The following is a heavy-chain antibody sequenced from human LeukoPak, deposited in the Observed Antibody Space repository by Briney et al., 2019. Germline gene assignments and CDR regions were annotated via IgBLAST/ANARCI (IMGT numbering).Heavy chain of an antibody. J-gene: IGHJ3*02. CDR1: GYTFTGYY. D-gene: IGHD5-12*01. CDR2: INPNSGGT. CDR3: ARLDLEDAFDI. Sequence: ASVKVSCKASGYTFTGYYMHWVRQAPGQGLEWTGWINPNSGGTNCAQKFQGRVTMTRDTSISTAYMELSRLRSDDTAVYYCARLDLEDAFDIWGQGTMVTVSS. V-gene: IGHV1-2*02.